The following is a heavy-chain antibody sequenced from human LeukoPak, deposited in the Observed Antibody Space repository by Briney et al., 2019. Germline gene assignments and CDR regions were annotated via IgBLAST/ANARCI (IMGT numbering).Heavy chain of an antibody. CDR1: GGTFSSYA. CDR3: ARDARYCSSTSCDGWYRAFDI. J-gene: IGHJ3*02. D-gene: IGHD2-2*01. Sequence: SVKVSCKASGGTFSSYAISWVRQAPGQGLEWMGGIIPIFGTANYAQKFQGRVTITADKSTSTAYMELSSLRSEDTAVYCCARDARYCSSTSCDGWYRAFDIWGQGTMVTVSS. V-gene: IGHV1-69*06. CDR2: IIPIFGTA.